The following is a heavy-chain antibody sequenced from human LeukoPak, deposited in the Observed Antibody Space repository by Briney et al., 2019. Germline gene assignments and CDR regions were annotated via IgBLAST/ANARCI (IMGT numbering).Heavy chain of an antibody. J-gene: IGHJ6*02. CDR2: INGDGRNI. Sequence: GGSLRLSCVASGFTFSSYWMRWVRQDPRKGLVWVSRINGDGRNINYADSVRGRFTISRDNAKNTLYLQMNTLRVEDTAVYYCTRDLMDYDVSTGLHHYYMDVWGQGTTVTVSS. D-gene: IGHD3-9*01. CDR3: TRDLMDYDVSTGLHHYYMDV. V-gene: IGHV3-74*01. CDR1: GFTFSSYW.